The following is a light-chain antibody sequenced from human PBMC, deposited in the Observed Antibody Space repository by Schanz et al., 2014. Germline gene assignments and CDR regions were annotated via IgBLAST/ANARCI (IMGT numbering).Light chain of an antibody. CDR3: SSYAGSNNLV. Sequence: QSALTQPASVSGSPGQSITISCTGTSSDVGGYNYVSWYQQHPGKAPKLIVYDVHDRPSGVPDRFSGSKSGNTASLTVSGLQAEDEADYYCSSYAGSNNLVFGGGTKLTVL. V-gene: IGLV2-8*01. J-gene: IGLJ2*01. CDR2: DVH. CDR1: SSDVGGYNY.